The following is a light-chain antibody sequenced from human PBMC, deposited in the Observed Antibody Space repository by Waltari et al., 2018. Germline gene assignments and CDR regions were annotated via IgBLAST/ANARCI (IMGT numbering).Light chain of an antibody. V-gene: IGKV3-20*01. J-gene: IGKJ1*01. CDR1: QRVSRT. Sequence: SCRGSQRVSRTLARYQQKPGQAPRLLIYDTASRAAGIPDRFSGSGFGTDFSLTISRLEPEDFAVYYCQKYGTLPATFGQGTKVEIK. CDR3: QKYGTLPAT. CDR2: DTA.